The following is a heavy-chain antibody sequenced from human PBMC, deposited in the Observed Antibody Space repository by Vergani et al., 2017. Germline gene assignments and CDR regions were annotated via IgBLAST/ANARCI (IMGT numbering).Heavy chain of an antibody. D-gene: IGHD3-9*01. J-gene: IGHJ4*02. V-gene: IGHV3-23*04. CDR2: ISGSGGST. CDR3: ALRTYYDILTGYYLDY. Sequence: EVQLVESGGGLVKPGGSLRLSCAASGFTFSSYAMSWVRQAPGKGLEWVSAISGSGGSTYYADSVKGRFPISRDNSKNTLYLQMNSLRAEDTAVYYCALRTYYDILTGYYLDYWGQGTLVTVSS. CDR1: GFTFSSYA.